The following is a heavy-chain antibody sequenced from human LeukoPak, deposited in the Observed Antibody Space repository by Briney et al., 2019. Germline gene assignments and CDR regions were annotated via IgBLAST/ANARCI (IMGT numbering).Heavy chain of an antibody. CDR1: GFTFKNYH. Sequence: GGSLRLSCAASGFTFKNYHMNWVRQVPGKGPEWVSSITDNGLSIYYADSVKGRFTISRDNAENSLYLQMDSLRAEDTAVYCCAREAVSGSSYFDYWGMGTLVTVSS. D-gene: IGHD6-19*01. J-gene: IGHJ4*02. V-gene: IGHV3-21*01. CDR3: AREAVSGSSYFDY. CDR2: ITDNGLSI.